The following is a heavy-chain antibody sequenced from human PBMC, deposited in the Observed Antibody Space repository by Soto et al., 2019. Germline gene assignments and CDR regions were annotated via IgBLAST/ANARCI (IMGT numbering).Heavy chain of an antibody. J-gene: IGHJ5*02. CDR1: GSTFTSYD. CDR2: ISTYNGNT. CDR3: ARGFRVAATRGWVDP. Sequence: QVQLVQSGAEVKKPGASVKVSCKASGSTFTSYDISWVRQAPGQGLEWMGWISTYNGNTNYAQKLQGRVTMTTDTSTSTAYMERRSLRSDDTAVYYCARGFRVAATRGWVDPWGQGTLVTVSS. D-gene: IGHD2-15*01. V-gene: IGHV1-18*01.